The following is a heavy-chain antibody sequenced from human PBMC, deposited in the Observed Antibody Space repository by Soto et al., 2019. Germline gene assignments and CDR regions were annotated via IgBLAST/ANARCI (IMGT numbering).Heavy chain of an antibody. CDR2: ISSSGSTI. D-gene: IGHD3-3*01. CDR3: ARVITIFGVVIDYYYGMDV. V-gene: IGHV3-11*01. J-gene: IGHJ6*02. CDR1: GFTFSDHY. Sequence: GGSLRLSCAASGFTFSDHYMSWIRQAPGKGLEWVSYISSSGSTIYYADSVKGRFTISRDNAKNSLYLQMNSLRAEDTAVYYCARVITIFGVVIDYYYGMDVWGQGTTVTVSS.